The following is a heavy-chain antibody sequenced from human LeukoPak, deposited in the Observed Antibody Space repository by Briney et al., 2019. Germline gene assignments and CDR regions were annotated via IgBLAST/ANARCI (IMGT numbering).Heavy chain of an antibody. D-gene: IGHD3-22*01. V-gene: IGHV1-2*06. CDR2: INPNSGGT. CDR3: AGLTGRNYYDIK. CDR1: GYTFTGYY. Sequence: ASVKVSCKASGYTFTGYYMHWLRQAPGQGLEWMGRINPNSGGTNYAQKFQGRVTMTRDTSISTAYMELSRLRSDDTAVYYCAGLTGRNYYDIKWGQGTLVTVSS. J-gene: IGHJ4*02.